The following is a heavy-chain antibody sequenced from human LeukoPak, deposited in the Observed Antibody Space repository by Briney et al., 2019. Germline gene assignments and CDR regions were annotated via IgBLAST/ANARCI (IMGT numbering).Heavy chain of an antibody. V-gene: IGHV4-59*08. J-gene: IGHJ4*02. D-gene: IGHD5-18*01. CDR2: ISYSGSS. CDR3: ARHGKSGYTSGADHFDY. Sequence: SETLSLTCTVSDGSISSSYWGWIRQPPGKGLEWIGYISYSGSSDYSLSLKSRVTISVDTSKNQFSLKVSSVTAADTAVYHCARHGKSGYTSGADHFDYWGQGTLVTVSS. CDR1: DGSISSSY.